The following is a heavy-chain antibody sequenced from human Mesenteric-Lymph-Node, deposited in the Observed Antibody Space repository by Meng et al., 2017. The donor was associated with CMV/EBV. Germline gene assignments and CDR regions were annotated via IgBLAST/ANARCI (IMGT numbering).Heavy chain of an antibody. J-gene: IGHJ4*02. CDR3: ARAVGGYDDY. CDR1: GFTFSFYW. Sequence: GGSLRLSCTASGFTFSFYWMHWVRQAPGKGLVWFSRINGGGISTNYADSVKGRFSISRDNAENTLYLQMNGLRAEDTAVYYCARAVGGYDDYWGQGTLVTVSS. D-gene: IGHD5-12*01. CDR2: INGGGIST. V-gene: IGHV3-74*01.